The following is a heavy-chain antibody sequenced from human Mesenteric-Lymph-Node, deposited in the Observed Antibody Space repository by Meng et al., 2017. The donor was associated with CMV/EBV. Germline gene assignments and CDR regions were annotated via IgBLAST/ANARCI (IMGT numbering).Heavy chain of an antibody. CDR2: IYYSGST. V-gene: IGHV4-31*02. CDR1: ISSGGYY. Sequence: ISSGGYYWSWIRQHPGKGLEWIGYIYYSGSTYYNPSLKGRVTISVDTSKNQFSLKLSSVTAADTAVYYCARVHYSYCSGGSCYYFDYWGQGTLVTVSS. D-gene: IGHD2-15*01. CDR3: ARVHYSYCSGGSCYYFDY. J-gene: IGHJ4*02.